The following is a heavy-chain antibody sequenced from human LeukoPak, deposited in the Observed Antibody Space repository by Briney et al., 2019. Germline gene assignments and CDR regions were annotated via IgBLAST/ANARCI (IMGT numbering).Heavy chain of an antibody. CDR3: VTSGANA. CDR1: GFTFSTSA. V-gene: IGHV3-64D*09. CDR2: ISHNGDTA. Sequence: PGGSLRLSCSASGFTFSTSAMYWVRQAPGKGLEYVSAISHNGDTAYYTDSVKGRFTISRDNSKNTLYLQMSRLRPEDTAVYYCVTSGANAWGQGILVTVSS. D-gene: IGHD4/OR15-4a*01. J-gene: IGHJ5*02.